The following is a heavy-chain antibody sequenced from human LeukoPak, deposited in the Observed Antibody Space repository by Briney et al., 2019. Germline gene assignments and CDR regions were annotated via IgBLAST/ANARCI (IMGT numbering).Heavy chain of an antibody. Sequence: ASVTVSCKASGYTFTSYYMHWVRQAPGQGLEWMGIINPSGGSTSYAQKFQGRVTMTRDTSTSTVYMELSSLRSEDTAVYYCARDHGDYEAIDNWFDPWGQETLVTVSS. V-gene: IGHV1-46*01. D-gene: IGHD4-17*01. J-gene: IGHJ5*02. CDR1: GYTFTSYY. CDR3: ARDHGDYEAIDNWFDP. CDR2: INPSGGST.